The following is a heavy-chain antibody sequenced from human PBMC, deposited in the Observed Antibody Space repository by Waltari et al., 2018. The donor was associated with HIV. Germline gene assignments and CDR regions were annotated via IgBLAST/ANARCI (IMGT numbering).Heavy chain of an antibody. CDR3: SKARGFEVAGPRPFDY. Sequence: EVHLLESGGGLVQPGGSLRLSCAASGFTFGTYAMSWVRQAPGKGLGWVSVISGTGSTTEYAESVKGRFTISRDNSKNTLFLQMNSLRGEDSAIYYCSKARGFEVAGPRPFDYWGQGTLVTVSS. J-gene: IGHJ4*02. CDR2: ISGTGSTT. D-gene: IGHD6-19*01. CDR1: GFTFGTYA. V-gene: IGHV3-23*01.